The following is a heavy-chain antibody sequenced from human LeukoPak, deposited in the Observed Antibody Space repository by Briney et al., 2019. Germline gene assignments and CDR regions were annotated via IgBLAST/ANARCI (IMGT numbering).Heavy chain of an antibody. Sequence: GSLGLSCAASGFTFNSYAMSWVRQAPGKGLEWVSAISGSGGNTYYADSVKGRFTISRDNSKNTLYLQMNSLRAEDTAVYYCAKAPTGYCSGGSCYHSDYWGQGTQVTVSS. D-gene: IGHD2-15*01. CDR1: GFTFNSYA. J-gene: IGHJ4*02. CDR2: ISGSGGNT. CDR3: AKAPTGYCSGGSCYHSDY. V-gene: IGHV3-23*01.